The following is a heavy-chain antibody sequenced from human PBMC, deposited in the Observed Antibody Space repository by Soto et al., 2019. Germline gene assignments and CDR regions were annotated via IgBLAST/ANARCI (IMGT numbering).Heavy chain of an antibody. CDR1: GGTFSSYA. V-gene: IGHV1-69*12. CDR2: IIPIFGTA. D-gene: IGHD3-22*01. Sequence: QVQLVQSGAEVKKPGSSVHVSCTASGGTFSSYAISWVRQAPGQGLEWMGGIIPIFGTANYAQKFQGRVTITADESTSTAYMELSSLRSEDTAVYYCAREQDVSNYHGMDVWGQGTTVTVSS. J-gene: IGHJ6*02. CDR3: AREQDVSNYHGMDV.